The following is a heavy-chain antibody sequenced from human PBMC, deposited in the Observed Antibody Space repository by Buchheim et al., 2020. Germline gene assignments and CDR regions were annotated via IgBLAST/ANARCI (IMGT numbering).Heavy chain of an antibody. J-gene: IGHJ4*02. CDR1: GYTFTSYG. CDR3: ARGLGTEGFWNY. D-gene: IGHD3-16*01. V-gene: IGHV1-18*04. Sequence: QVQLVQSGAEVEKPGASVKVSCKASGYTFTSYGITWVRQAPGQGLEWMGWISTYNPNTNYAQKLQGRVTMTTDKSTSTAHMELRNLKPDDTAVYYCARGLGTEGFWNYWGQGTL. CDR2: ISTYNPNT.